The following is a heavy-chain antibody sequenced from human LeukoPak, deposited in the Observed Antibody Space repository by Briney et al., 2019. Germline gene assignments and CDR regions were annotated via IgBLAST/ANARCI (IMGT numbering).Heavy chain of an antibody. CDR3: ARGGRWLRFRAPQKFAFDI. D-gene: IGHD5-12*01. CDR1: GGSFSGYY. CDR2: INHSGST. J-gene: IGHJ3*02. Sequence: TSETLSLTCAVYGGSFSGYYWSWIRQPPGKGLEWIGEINHSGSTNYNPSLKSRVTISVDTSKNQFSLKLSSVTAADTAVYYCARGGRWLRFRAPQKFAFDIWGQGTMVTVSS. V-gene: IGHV4-34*01.